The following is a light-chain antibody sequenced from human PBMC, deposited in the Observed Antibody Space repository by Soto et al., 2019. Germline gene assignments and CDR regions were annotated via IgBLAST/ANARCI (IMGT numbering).Light chain of an antibody. Sequence: SYELTQPPSVSVAPGQTARITCGGNNIGSENVQWYQQYPGQAPVLVVYDDSDRPSGVSNRFSGSKSGNTASLTISGLQAEDEADYYCSSYTSISTLVFGGGTKLTVL. V-gene: IGLV3-21*02. CDR2: DDS. CDR1: NIGSEN. J-gene: IGLJ2*01. CDR3: SSYTSISTLV.